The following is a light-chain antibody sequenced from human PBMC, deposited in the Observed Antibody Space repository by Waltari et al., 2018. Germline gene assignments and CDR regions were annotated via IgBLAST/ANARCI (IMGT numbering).Light chain of an antibody. CDR3: ATWDDSLNALV. V-gene: IGLV1-47*01. CDR2: KSD. J-gene: IGLJ3*02. CDR1: SSNIGSNY. Sequence: QSVLTQPPSASGTPGQRVAISCSGSSSNIGSNYLYWYQQLPGTAPKLLIYKSDQGFSGVPDRFAGSKSGTSASLAISGLRSEDEADYYCATWDDSLNALVFGGGTKLTVL.